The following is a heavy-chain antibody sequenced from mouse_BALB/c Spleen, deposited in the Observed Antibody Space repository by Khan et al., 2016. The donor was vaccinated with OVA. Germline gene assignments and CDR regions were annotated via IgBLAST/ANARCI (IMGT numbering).Heavy chain of an antibody. CDR1: GYSFTDYF. CDR2: INPHIGET. Sequence: VQLQQSGPELVKPGASVKISCKASGYSFTDYFMNWVMQSHGKSLEWIGRINPHIGETLYNQKFKGKATLTVDESSRTAHMELRSLASEDSAVYYCARKNGSDFDYWGQGTTLTVSS. V-gene: IGHV1-20*02. J-gene: IGHJ2*01. CDR3: ARKNGSDFDY. D-gene: IGHD1-1*01.